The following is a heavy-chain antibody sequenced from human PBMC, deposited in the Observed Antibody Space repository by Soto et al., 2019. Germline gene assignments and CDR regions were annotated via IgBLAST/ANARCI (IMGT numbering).Heavy chain of an antibody. J-gene: IGHJ4*02. CDR2: IYYSGST. V-gene: IGHV4-59*01. Sequence: ERLCRTGTVSGGSISGYYWSWIRQPPGKGLEWIGDIYYSGSTIYNPSLKSRVTISVDTSKNQFSLKLSSVTAADTAVYYCERASYDSSGYYYFDYWGQRTLVTVSS. CDR1: GGSISGYY. CDR3: ERASYDSSGYYYFDY. D-gene: IGHD3-22*01.